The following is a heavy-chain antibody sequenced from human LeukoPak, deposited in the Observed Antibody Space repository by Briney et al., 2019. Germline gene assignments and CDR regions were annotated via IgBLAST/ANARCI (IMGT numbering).Heavy chain of an antibody. CDR2: ISASGAAT. J-gene: IGHJ4*02. V-gene: IGHV3-64*02. CDR3: ARPGEDFSGDCVEFYFDL. Sequence: GGSLRLSCAASGFNFSDSFMHWVRQAPGKALEYVAAISASGAATFYAVSVKGRFTVARDNSKNTLYLQLGSLRTEDRAVYYCARPGEDFSGDCVEFYFDLWGQGALVTVSS. D-gene: IGHD2-21*02. CDR1: GFNFSDSF.